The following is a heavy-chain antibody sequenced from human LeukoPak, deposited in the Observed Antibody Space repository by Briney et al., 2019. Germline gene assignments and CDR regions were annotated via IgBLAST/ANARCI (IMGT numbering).Heavy chain of an antibody. CDR1: GGSISSGDSS. V-gene: IGHV4-30-4*07. CDR3: ARDLYDSSGYYDGGYYTDV. J-gene: IGHJ6*03. D-gene: IGHD3-22*01. CDR2: IYYTGTT. Sequence: SETLSLTCAVSGGSISSGDSSWSWIRQPPGKGLEWIGYIYYTGTTYYNTSLKSRVTISVDTSKNQFYLELSSVTAADTAVYYCARDLYDSSGYYDGGYYTDVWGKGTTVTVSS.